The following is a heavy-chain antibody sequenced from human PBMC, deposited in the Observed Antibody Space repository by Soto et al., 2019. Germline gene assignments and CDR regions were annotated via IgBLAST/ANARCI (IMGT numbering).Heavy chain of an antibody. CDR3: ARGFRDGYAR. Sequence: SVKASCRASGGTFSSYAISWVRQAPGQGLEWMGGIIPIFGTANYAQKFQGRVTITADESTSTAYMELSSLRSEETAVYYCARGFRDGYARWGQGTLVTVSS. CDR2: IIPIFGTA. CDR1: GGTFSSYA. V-gene: IGHV1-69*13. J-gene: IGHJ4*02. D-gene: IGHD5-12*01.